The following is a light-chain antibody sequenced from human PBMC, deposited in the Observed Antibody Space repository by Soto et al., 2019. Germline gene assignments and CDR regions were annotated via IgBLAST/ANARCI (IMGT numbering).Light chain of an antibody. J-gene: IGKJ5*01. CDR3: QQLNTYPIT. CDR1: QDIRNY. CDR2: AAS. Sequence: DIQLAQSPSFLSASVGARFTITCRASQDIRNYLAWYQQKPGKAPNLLIYAASTLQSGVPSRFSGSGSGTGFTLTSNSLQPEDFATYFCQQLNTYPITFGQGTRLEIK. V-gene: IGKV1-9*01.